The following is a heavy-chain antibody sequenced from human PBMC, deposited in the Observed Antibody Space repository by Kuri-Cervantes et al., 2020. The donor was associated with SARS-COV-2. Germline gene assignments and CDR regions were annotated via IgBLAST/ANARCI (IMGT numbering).Heavy chain of an antibody. CDR1: GFTFDDYA. D-gene: IGHD2-2*01. CDR3: HLEVVPAATPGYMDV. J-gene: IGHJ6*03. V-gene: IGHV3-9*01. CDR2: ISWNSGSI. Sequence: SLKISCTASGFTFDDYAMHWVRQAPGKGLEWVSGISWNSGSIGYADSVKGRFTISRDNSKNTLYLQMNSLRAGDTAVYYCHLEVVPAATPGYMDVWGKGTTVTVSS.